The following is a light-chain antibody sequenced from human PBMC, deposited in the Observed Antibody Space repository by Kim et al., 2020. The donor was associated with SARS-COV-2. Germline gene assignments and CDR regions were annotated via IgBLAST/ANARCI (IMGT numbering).Light chain of an antibody. CDR3: QVWDSSSDPWV. CDR1: HIGSKS. Sequence: APGKTARITCGGNHIGSKSVHWYQQKPGQAPVLVIYYDSDRPSGIPERFSGSNSGNTATLTISRVEAGDEADYYCQVWDSSSDPWVFGGGTQLTV. V-gene: IGLV3-21*04. J-gene: IGLJ3*02. CDR2: YDS.